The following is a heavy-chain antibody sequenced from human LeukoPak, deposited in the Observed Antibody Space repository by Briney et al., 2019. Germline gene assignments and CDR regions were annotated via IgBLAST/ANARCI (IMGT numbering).Heavy chain of an antibody. V-gene: IGHV3-23*01. Sequence: PGGSLRLSCAASGFTFSSYAMSWVRQAPGKGLEWVSSLSGRGDNTYYADSVKGRFTISRDNSKNTLYLQMNRLRAEDTAVYYCAEDSPTSGQQEDFDYWGQGTLVTVSS. CDR3: AEDSPTSGQQEDFDY. J-gene: IGHJ4*02. CDR2: LSGRGDNT. D-gene: IGHD6-13*01. CDR1: GFTFSSYA.